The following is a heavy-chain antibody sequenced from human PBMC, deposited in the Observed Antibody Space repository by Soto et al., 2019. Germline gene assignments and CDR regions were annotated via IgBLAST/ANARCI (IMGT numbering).Heavy chain of an antibody. CDR3: ALETLYLKWLVRGY. Sequence: SETLSLTCTVSGGSISSSSYYWGWIRQPPGKGLEWIGSIYYSGSTYYNPSLKSRVTISVDTSKNQFSLKLSSVTAADTAVYYCALETLYLKWLVRGYWGQGTLVTVSS. CDR1: GGSISSSSYY. V-gene: IGHV4-39*01. D-gene: IGHD6-19*01. J-gene: IGHJ4*02. CDR2: IYYSGST.